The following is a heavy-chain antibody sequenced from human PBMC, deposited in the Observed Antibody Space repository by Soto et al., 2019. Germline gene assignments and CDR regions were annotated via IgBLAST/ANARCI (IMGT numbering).Heavy chain of an antibody. J-gene: IGHJ4*02. CDR2: ISGSGGST. CDR3: AKGGYDFWSGSYYYFDY. Sequence: GGSLRLSCAASGFTFSSYAMSWVRQAPGKGLEWVSAISGSGGSTYYADSVKGRFTISRDNSKNTLYLQMNSLRAEDTAVYYCAKGGYDFWSGSYYYFDYWGQGTLVTVSS. V-gene: IGHV3-23*01. CDR1: GFTFSSYA. D-gene: IGHD3-3*01.